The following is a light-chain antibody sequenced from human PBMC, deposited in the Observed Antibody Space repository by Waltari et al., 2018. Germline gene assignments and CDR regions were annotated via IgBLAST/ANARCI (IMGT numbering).Light chain of an antibody. Sequence: QSALTQPRSVSGSPGQSVTISCTGTSSDVGGYNYVSWYQQHPGKAPKPMLYDVSNRPSGGPDRFSGSKSGNTASLTISGLQAEDEADYYCCSYAGSYTVVFGGGTKLTVL. CDR3: CSYAGSYTVV. CDR2: DVS. J-gene: IGLJ2*01. V-gene: IGLV2-11*01. CDR1: SSDVGGYNY.